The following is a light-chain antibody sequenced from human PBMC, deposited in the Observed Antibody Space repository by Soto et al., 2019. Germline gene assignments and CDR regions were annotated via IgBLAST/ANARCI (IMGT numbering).Light chain of an antibody. CDR1: QSISSSY. V-gene: IGKV3-20*01. CDR2: GAF. Sequence: EIGLTQSPGTLSLSPGERATLSCRASQSISSSYLAWYQQKPGQAPRLLIYGAFSRATGIPDWFSGSGSGTDFTLTISRLEPEDFAVYYCQQYGSSPPYTFGQGTKLEIK. J-gene: IGKJ2*01. CDR3: QQYGSSPPYT.